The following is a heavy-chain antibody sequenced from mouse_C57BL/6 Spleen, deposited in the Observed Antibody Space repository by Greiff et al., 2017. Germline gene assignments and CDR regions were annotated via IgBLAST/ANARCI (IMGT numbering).Heavy chain of an antibody. D-gene: IGHD1-1*01. Sequence: QVQLQQSGAELVRPGASVTLSCKASGYTFTDYEMHWVKQTPVHGLEWIGAIDPETGGTAYNQKFKGKAILTADKSSSTAYMELRSLTSEDSAVYYCTSRGYYYGSSYGAYWGQGTLVTVSA. J-gene: IGHJ3*01. CDR2: IDPETGGT. CDR1: GYTFTDYE. CDR3: TSRGYYYGSSYGAY. V-gene: IGHV1-15*01.